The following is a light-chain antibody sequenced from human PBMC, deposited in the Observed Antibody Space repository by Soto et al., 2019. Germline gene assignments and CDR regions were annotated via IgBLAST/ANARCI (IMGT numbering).Light chain of an antibody. CDR1: SSDIGSYDR. CDR2: EDS. Sequence: QSALTQPASVSGSPGQSITISCTGTSSDIGSYDRVSWYQRHPGKAPKLMIFEDSRRPSGISNRFSGSKSGNTASLTISGRQAEYEADYYCCSYAGSNIFAVFGVGTKLTVL. V-gene: IGLV2-23*02. CDR3: CSYAGSNIFAV. J-gene: IGLJ2*01.